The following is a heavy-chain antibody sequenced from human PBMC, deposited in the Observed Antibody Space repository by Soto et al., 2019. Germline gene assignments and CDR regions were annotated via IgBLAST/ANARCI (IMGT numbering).Heavy chain of an antibody. J-gene: IGHJ6*02. Sequence: PSETLSLTCAVYGGSFSGYYWSWIRQPPGKGLEWIGEINHSGSTNYNPSLKSRVTISVDTSKNQFSLKLSSVTAADTAVYYCAANAGYGGYVGRYYYYYGMDVWGQGTTVTVSS. V-gene: IGHV4-34*01. CDR2: INHSGST. CDR3: AANAGYGGYVGRYYYYYGMDV. CDR1: GGSFSGYY. D-gene: IGHD5-12*01.